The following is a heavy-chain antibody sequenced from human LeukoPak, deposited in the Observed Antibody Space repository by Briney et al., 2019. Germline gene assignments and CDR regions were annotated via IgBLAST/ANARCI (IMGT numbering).Heavy chain of an antibody. CDR2: IYTSGST. CDR3: AREVAYDSSGYYYNY. Sequence: PSQTLSLTCTVSGGSISSGSYYWSWIRQPAGKGLEWIGRIYTSGSTNYNPSLKSRVTISVDTSKNQFSLKLSSVTAADTAVYYCAREVAYDSSGYYYNYWGQGTLVTVSS. V-gene: IGHV4-61*02. CDR1: GGSISSGSYY. J-gene: IGHJ4*02. D-gene: IGHD3-22*01.